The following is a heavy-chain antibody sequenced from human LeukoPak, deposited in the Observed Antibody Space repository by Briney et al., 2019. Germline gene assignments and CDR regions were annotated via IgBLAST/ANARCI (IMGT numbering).Heavy chain of an antibody. V-gene: IGHV7-4-1*02. D-gene: IGHD6-19*01. J-gene: IGHJ6*02. Sequence: ASVKVSCKASGYTFTSYAMNWVRQAPGQGLEWMGWINTNTGNPTYAQGFTGRFVFSLDTSVSTAYLQISSLKAEDTAVYYCARDLRHSSGWSLSNPYGMDVWGQGTTVTVSS. CDR1: GYTFTSYA. CDR2: INTNTGNP. CDR3: ARDLRHSSGWSLSNPYGMDV.